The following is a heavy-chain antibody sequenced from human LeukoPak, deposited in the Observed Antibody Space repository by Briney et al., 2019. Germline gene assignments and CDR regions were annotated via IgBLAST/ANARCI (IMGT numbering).Heavy chain of an antibody. Sequence: SETLSLTCTVSGGSISSSEYFWGWVRQPPGKGLEWIGNIYYSGSTYYNPSLKSRVTVSLDTSKNQFSLKLSSVTAADTAVYYCARGLAGSGKDYWGQGTLVTVSS. J-gene: IGHJ4*02. CDR3: ARGLAGSGKDY. CDR1: GGSISSSEYF. D-gene: IGHD3-10*01. V-gene: IGHV4-39*01. CDR2: IYYSGST.